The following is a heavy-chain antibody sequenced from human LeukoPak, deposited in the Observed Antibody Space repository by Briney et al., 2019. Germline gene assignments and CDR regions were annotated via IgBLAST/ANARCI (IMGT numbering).Heavy chain of an antibody. CDR3: ARALRSYYDSSGYYYPDY. CDR2: IIPIFGTA. Sequence: GASVKVSCKASGGTFSSYAISWVRQAPGQGLEWMGGIIPIFGTANYAQKFQGRVTITADESTSTAYMELSSLRSEDTAVYYCARALRSYYDSSGYYYPDYWGQRTLVTVSS. D-gene: IGHD3-22*01. J-gene: IGHJ4*02. CDR1: GGTFSSYA. V-gene: IGHV1-69*13.